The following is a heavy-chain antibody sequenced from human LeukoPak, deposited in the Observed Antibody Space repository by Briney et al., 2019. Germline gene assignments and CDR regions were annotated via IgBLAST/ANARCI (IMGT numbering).Heavy chain of an antibody. D-gene: IGHD6-19*01. Sequence: GGSLRLSCEASGFTFSSYWMHWVRQAPGKGLVWVSRINTDGSSTSYADSVKGRFTISRDNAKNTLYLQMNSLRAEDTAVYYCAREGAVVGWYYHYYMDVWGKGITVTVSS. J-gene: IGHJ6*03. CDR1: GFTFSSYW. CDR2: INTDGSST. V-gene: IGHV3-74*01. CDR3: AREGAVVGWYYHYYMDV.